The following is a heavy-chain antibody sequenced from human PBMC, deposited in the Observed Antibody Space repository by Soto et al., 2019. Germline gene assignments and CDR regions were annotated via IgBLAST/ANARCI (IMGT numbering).Heavy chain of an antibody. V-gene: IGHV4-59*08. J-gene: IGHJ6*03. Sequence: PSETLSLTCTLYGGSFSRYYWSWIRQPPGEALEWIGYVFYTGSTNYNPSLKSRVLISVDTSKNQFSLELRSVTAADTAVYYCARQDGYYYYMDVWGKGTTVTVSS. CDR3: ARQDGYYYYMDV. CDR2: VFYTGST. CDR1: GGSFSRYY.